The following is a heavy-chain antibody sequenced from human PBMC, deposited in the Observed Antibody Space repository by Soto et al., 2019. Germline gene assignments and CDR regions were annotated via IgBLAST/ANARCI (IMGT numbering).Heavy chain of an antibody. Sequence: EVQLVESGGGLVQPGGSLRLSCAASGFTFSSYSMNWVRQAPGKGLEWVSYISSSSSTIYYADSVKGRFTISRDNDKNSLYLQMNSLRAEDTAVYYCARDRYGDYVADIWGQGTMVTVSS. J-gene: IGHJ3*02. D-gene: IGHD4-17*01. V-gene: IGHV3-48*01. CDR1: GFTFSSYS. CDR2: ISSSSSTI. CDR3: ARDRYGDYVADI.